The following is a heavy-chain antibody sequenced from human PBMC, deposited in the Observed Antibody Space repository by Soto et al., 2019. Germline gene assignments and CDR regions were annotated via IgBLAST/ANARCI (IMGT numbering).Heavy chain of an antibody. J-gene: IGHJ4*02. Sequence: QVQLVESGXGVXXXXXXLRLSCAASGFTFSNYIMHWVRQAPGKGLEWVAIILHDGNNKYYADSVKGRFTISRDNSKNTLYLQMNSLRTEDTAIYYCARDDEGGSYCDLGYWGQGTLVTVSS. CDR1: GFTFSNYI. CDR2: ILHDGNNK. V-gene: IGHV3-30-3*01. CDR3: ARDDEGGSYCDLGY. D-gene: IGHD3-10*01.